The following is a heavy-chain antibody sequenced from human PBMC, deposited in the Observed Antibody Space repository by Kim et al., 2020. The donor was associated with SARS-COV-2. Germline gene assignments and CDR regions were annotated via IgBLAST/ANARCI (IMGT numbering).Heavy chain of an antibody. J-gene: IGHJ4*02. V-gene: IGHV3-48*02. CDR3: ARVEGYCSGGSCYSLTPGSDC. Sequence: GGSLRLSCAASGFTFSSYSMNWVRQAPGKGLEWVSYISSSSSTIYYADSVKGRFTISRDNAKNSLYLQMNSLRDEDTAVYYCARVEGYCSGGSCYSLTPGSDCRGQGTLVTVSS. CDR1: GFTFSSYS. CDR2: ISSSSSTI. D-gene: IGHD2-15*01.